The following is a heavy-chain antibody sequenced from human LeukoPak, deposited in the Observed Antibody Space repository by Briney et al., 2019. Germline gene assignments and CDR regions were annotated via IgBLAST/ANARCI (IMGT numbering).Heavy chain of an antibody. J-gene: IGHJ4*02. V-gene: IGHV4-39*07. CDR1: GGSISSSSYY. D-gene: IGHD1-26*01. CDR2: KYYSGST. Sequence: PSETLSLTCSVSGGSISSSSYYWGWIRQPPGKGLEWIGSKYYSGSTYYNPSLKSRVTISVDTSKNQFSLKVRSVTAADTAVYYCARGYSIDYWGQGTLVTVSS. CDR3: ARGYSIDY.